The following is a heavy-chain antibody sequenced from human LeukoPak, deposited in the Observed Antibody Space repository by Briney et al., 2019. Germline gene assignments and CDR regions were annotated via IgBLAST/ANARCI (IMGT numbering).Heavy chain of an antibody. CDR2: IIPIFGTA. CDR3: ARLVADYVSPGLSDKNFDY. J-gene: IGHJ4*02. V-gene: IGHV1-69*13. Sequence: SVKVSCKASGGTFSSYAISWVRQAPGQGLEWMGGIIPIFGTANYAQKFQGRVTITADESTSTAYMELSSLRSEDTAVYYCARLVADYVSPGLSDKNFDYWGQGTLVIVSS. D-gene: IGHD3-16*01. CDR1: GGTFSSYA.